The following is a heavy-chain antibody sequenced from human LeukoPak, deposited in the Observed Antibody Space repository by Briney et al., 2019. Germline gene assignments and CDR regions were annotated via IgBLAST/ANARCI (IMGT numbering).Heavy chain of an antibody. Sequence: GGSLRLSCAASGFTFSSYSMNWVRQAPGKGLEWVSYISSSSSTIYYADSVKGRFTISRDNSKNTLYLQMNSLRAEDTAVYYCAKDFLTGGDDAFDIWGQGTMVTVSS. D-gene: IGHD1-26*01. CDR2: ISSSSSTI. CDR1: GFTFSSYS. J-gene: IGHJ3*02. V-gene: IGHV3-48*01. CDR3: AKDFLTGGDDAFDI.